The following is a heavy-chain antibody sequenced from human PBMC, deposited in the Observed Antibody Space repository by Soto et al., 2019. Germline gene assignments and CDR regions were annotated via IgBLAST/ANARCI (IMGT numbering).Heavy chain of an antibody. J-gene: IGHJ5*02. CDR2: IYTNMNT. CDR3: AREGPKGYFEIDP. V-gene: IGHV4-4*07. D-gene: IGHD1-26*01. Sequence: QLQESGPGLVKPSETLSLTCTVSGASISSYYWSWIRQPAGKGLEWIGRIYTNMNTNYNPSLKSRVTMSVDTSKNQFSLNLASVTAADTAVYYCAREGPKGYFEIDPWGQGTLVTVS. CDR1: GASISSYY.